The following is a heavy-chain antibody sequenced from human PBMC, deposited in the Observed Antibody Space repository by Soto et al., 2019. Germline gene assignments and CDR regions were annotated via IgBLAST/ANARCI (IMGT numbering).Heavy chain of an antibody. D-gene: IGHD6-19*01. Sequence: EVQLLESGGGLVQPGGCLRLSCPASGFTFSSYAMKWVRQAPGRGLEWVSVISGSVGSTYYPDSEKGRFTISRDNSKNTLYLQMNRLSAEDTAVYYCERRSSGWYFDYWGQGTLVTVSS. CDR2: ISGSVGST. V-gene: IGHV3-23*01. CDR1: GFTFSSYA. CDR3: ERRSSGWYFDY. J-gene: IGHJ4*02.